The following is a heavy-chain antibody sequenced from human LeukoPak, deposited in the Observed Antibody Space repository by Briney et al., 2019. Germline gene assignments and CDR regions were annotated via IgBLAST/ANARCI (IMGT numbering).Heavy chain of an antibody. CDR3: ARARTMYSSGWYQVVNFDY. CDR2: ISSGSSYI. V-gene: IGHV3-21*01. CDR1: GFTFSNYG. Sequence: GGSLRLSCAASGFTFSNYGMNWVRQAPGKGLEWVSSISSGSSYIYYADSAKGRFTISRDNAKNSLYLQMNSLRAEDTAVYYCARARTMYSSGWYQVVNFDYWGQGTLVTVSS. J-gene: IGHJ4*02. D-gene: IGHD6-19*01.